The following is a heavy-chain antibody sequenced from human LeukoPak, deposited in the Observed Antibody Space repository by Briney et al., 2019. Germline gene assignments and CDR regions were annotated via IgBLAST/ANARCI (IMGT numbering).Heavy chain of an antibody. D-gene: IGHD4-17*01. CDR1: GFTFSSYG. J-gene: IGHJ4*02. V-gene: IGHV3-30*18. Sequence: PGGSLRLSCAASGFTFSSYGMHWVRQAPGKGLEWVAVISYDGSNKYYADSVKGRFTISRDNSKNTLYLQMNSLRAEDTAVYYCAKGPKPDYGDYVYWGQGTLVTVSS. CDR3: AKGPKPDYGDYVY. CDR2: ISYDGSNK.